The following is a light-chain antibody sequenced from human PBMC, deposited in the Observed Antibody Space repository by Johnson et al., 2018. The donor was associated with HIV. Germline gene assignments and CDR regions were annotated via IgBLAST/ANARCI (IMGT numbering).Light chain of an antibody. CDR1: SSNIENDY. J-gene: IGLJ1*01. V-gene: IGLV1-51*01. CDR2: DNN. CDR3: GAWDSTLNAYV. Sequence: QLVLTQPPSVSAAPGQKVNISCSGSSSNIENDYVSWYQQLPGTAPKLLIYDNNKRPSGIPDRFSGSKSGTSATLGITGLQTGDEGDYFCGAWDSTLNAYVFGTGTKVTVL.